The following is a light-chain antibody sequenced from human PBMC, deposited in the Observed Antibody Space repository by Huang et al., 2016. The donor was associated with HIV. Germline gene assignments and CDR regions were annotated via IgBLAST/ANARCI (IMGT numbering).Light chain of an antibody. V-gene: IGKV3-11*01. J-gene: IGKJ4*01. CDR2: DVY. Sequence: EIVLTQSPVTLSLSPGDRATLSCRASQSIGTYLAWYQQKSGQAPRLLIYDVYNRAAGVPARFSASGSETDFTLTIASLDPDDFAIYHCQQRSKWPLTFGGGTKV. CDR3: QQRSKWPLT. CDR1: QSIGTY.